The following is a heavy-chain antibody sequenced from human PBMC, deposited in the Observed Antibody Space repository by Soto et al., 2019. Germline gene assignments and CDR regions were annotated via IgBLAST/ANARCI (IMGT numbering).Heavy chain of an antibody. V-gene: IGHV3-33*08. CDR3: AREKGLEAPYYYYGMDV. CDR1: GFTFSSYA. CDR2: IWYDGSNK. Sequence: GGSLRLSCAASGFTFSSYAMHWVRQAPGKGLEWVAVIWYDGSNKYYADSVKGRFTISRDNSKNTLYLQMNSLRAEDTAVYYCAREKGLEAPYYYYGMDVWGQGTTVTVSS. D-gene: IGHD5-12*01. J-gene: IGHJ6*02.